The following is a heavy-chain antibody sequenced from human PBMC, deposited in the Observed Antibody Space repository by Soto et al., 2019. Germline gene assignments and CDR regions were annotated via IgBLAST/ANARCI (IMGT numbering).Heavy chain of an antibody. J-gene: IGHJ3*02. Sequence: GESLKISCKGSGYSFTSYLISWVRQMPGKGLEWMGRIDPSDSYTNYSPSFQGQATISADKSISTAYLQWSSLKASDTAMYYCASQEMATKNVDAFDIWGQGTMVTVSS. CDR1: GYSFTSYL. V-gene: IGHV5-10-1*04. CDR2: IDPSDSYT. CDR3: ASQEMATKNVDAFDI. D-gene: IGHD5-12*01.